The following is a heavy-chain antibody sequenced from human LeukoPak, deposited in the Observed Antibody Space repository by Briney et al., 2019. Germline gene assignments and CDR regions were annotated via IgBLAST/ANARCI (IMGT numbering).Heavy chain of an antibody. CDR2: INHSGST. CDR1: GGSFSGYY. CDR3: ASITMVRGVTQGNYYYYGMDV. D-gene: IGHD3-10*01. J-gene: IGHJ6*02. Sequence: SETLSLTCAVYGGSFSGYYWSWIRQPPGKGLEWIGEINHSGSTNYNLSLKSRVTISVDTSKNQFSLKLSSVTAADTAVYYCASITMVRGVTQGNYYYYGMDVWGQGTTVTVSS. V-gene: IGHV4-34*01.